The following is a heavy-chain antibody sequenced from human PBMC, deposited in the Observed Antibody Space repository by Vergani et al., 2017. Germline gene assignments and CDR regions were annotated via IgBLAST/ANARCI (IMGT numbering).Heavy chain of an antibody. CDR1: GFTFSSYA. CDR3: AKDRRAAIPSYFDY. J-gene: IGHJ4*02. Sequence: VQLLESGGGLVQPGGSLRLSCAASGFTFSSYAMSWVRQAPGKGLEWVAVISYDGNNKYFADSVKGRFTISRDNSKNTLYLQMNSLRTEDTAVYYCAKDRRAAIPSYFDYWGQGTLVTVSS. CDR2: ISYDGNNK. D-gene: IGHD2-2*01. V-gene: IGHV3-30*18.